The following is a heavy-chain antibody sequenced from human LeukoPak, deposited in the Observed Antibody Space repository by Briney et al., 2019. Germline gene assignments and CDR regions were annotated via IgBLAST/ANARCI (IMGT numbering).Heavy chain of an antibody. CDR2: IYHTGNT. D-gene: IGHD6-13*01. J-gene: IGHJ2*01. CDR3: AREVNSSWSPSLYFDL. CDR1: GGSISSGGYY. Sequence: SQTLSLTCTVSGGSISSGGYYWSWIRQPPGKGLEWIGYIYHTGNTYYNPSLKSRVTISVDRSKNQFSLRLTSVTAADTAVYYCAREVNSSWSPSLYFDLWGRGTLVTVSS. V-gene: IGHV4-30-2*01.